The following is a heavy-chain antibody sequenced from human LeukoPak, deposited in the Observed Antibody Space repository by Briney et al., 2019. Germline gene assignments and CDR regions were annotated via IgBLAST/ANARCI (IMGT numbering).Heavy chain of an antibody. CDR3: GKTTVGYSSGQKPAWPVDY. V-gene: IGHV3-23*01. Sequence: GGSLRLSCAASGFTFGSHAMTWVRQAPGKGLEWVAGIFGSGGSPHYADPVKGRFTISRDNSRNTVYLQINSLRAEDTAVYYCGKTTVGYSSGQKPAWPVDYWGQGTLVTVSS. J-gene: IGHJ4*02. CDR1: GFTFGSHA. CDR2: IFGSGGSP. D-gene: IGHD5-18*01.